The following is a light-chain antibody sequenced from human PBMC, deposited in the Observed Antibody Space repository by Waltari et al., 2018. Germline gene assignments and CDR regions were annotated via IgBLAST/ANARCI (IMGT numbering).Light chain of an antibody. CDR2: WAY. J-gene: IGKJ4*01. V-gene: IGKV4-1*01. CDR1: QSVLYSSNNKNY. Sequence: DIVMTQSPDSLAVSLGERATINCKSSQSVLYSSNNKNYLAWYQRKPGQTPKVLIYWAYTRESGVPDRVSGSGSGTDFTLTISSLQAEDVAVYYCQQYHSTPTFGGGTKVQIK. CDR3: QQYHSTPT.